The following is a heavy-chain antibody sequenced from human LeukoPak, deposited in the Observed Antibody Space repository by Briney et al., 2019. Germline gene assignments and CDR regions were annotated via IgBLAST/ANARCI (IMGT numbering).Heavy chain of an antibody. V-gene: IGHV3-64D*06. CDR1: GFTFSSFS. Sequence: QAGGSLRLSCSASGFTFSSFSMHWVRQAPGQGLEYVSTITSNGGSAYYADSMKGRFTISRDNSRNTLFLQMSSLRAEDTAVFYCVRGGYSSNWPHDYWGQGTLVTVSS. J-gene: IGHJ4*02. D-gene: IGHD6-13*01. CDR3: VRGGYSSNWPHDY. CDR2: ITSNGGSA.